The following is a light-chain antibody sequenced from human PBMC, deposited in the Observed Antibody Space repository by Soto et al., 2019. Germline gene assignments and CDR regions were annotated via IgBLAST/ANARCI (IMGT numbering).Light chain of an antibody. CDR2: GNT. CDR1: SSNIGSTYD. CDR3: QSYDDSLSVHYV. V-gene: IGLV1-40*01. Sequence: QSVLTQPPSVSGAPGQRVTISCHGSSSNIGSTYDVQWYQQLPGTAPKLLIHGNTNRPSGVPDRLSGSMSGTSASLAIPGLQADDEADYCCQSYDDSLSVHYVFGTGTKLTVL. J-gene: IGLJ1*01.